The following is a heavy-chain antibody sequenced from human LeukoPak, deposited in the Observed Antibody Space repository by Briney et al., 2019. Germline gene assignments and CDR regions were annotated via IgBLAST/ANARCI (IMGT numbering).Heavy chain of an antibody. CDR2: IKSKTDGGTT. V-gene: IGHV3-15*01. Sequence: GGSLRLSCAASGFTFSNAWMSWVRQAPGKGREWVGRIKSKTDGGTTDYAAPVKGRFTISRDDSKNTLYLQMNSLKTEDTAVYYCTTDQLAAAGTDWFDPWGQGTLVTVSS. J-gene: IGHJ5*02. CDR3: TTDQLAAAGTDWFDP. D-gene: IGHD6-13*01. CDR1: GFTFSNAW.